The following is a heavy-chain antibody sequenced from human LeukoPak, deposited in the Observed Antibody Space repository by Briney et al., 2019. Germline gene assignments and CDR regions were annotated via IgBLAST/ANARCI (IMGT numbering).Heavy chain of an antibody. CDR3: AREGHCSSTSCQRRAFDI. D-gene: IGHD2-2*01. CDR1: GGSISSGGYY. CDR2: IYYSGST. J-gene: IGHJ3*02. Sequence: SQTLSLTCTVSGGSISSGGYYWSWIRQPPGKGLEWIGYIYYSGSTYYNPSLKSRVIISVDTSKNQFSLKLSSVTAADTAVYYCAREGHCSSTSCQRRAFDIWGQGTMVTVSS. V-gene: IGHV4-30-4*08.